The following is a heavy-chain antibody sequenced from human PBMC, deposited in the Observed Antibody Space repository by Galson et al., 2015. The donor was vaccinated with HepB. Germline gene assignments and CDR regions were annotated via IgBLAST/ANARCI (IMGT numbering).Heavy chain of an antibody. D-gene: IGHD3-10*01. V-gene: IGHV3-21*01. CDR1: GFNFSLYS. J-gene: IGHJ4*02. Sequence: SLRLSCAASGFNFSLYSMDWARQAPGKGLEWVSSISSSGSYIYYGDSVKGRCTVSRDSAKTSVYLQMNSLRGDDTAVYYCARARPSGLRGGRVFDHWGQGTLVTVSS. CDR3: ARARPSGLRGGRVFDH. CDR2: ISSSGSYI.